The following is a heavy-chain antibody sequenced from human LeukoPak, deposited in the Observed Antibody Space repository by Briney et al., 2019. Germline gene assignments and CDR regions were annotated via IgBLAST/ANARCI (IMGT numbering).Heavy chain of an antibody. CDR3: ARSSSADGWIDL. D-gene: IGHD6-6*01. Sequence: SETLSLTCTVSGDSISRGGYYWSWIRQHPGKGLEWIGYIYYSGSTYYNPSLKSRVTISVDTSKNQFSLKLSSVTAADTAVYYCARSSSADGWIDLWGQGTLVTVSS. CDR1: GDSISRGGYY. J-gene: IGHJ5*02. V-gene: IGHV4-31*03. CDR2: IYYSGST.